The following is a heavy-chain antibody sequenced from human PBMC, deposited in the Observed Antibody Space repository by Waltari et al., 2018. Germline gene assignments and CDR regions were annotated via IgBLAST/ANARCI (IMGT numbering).Heavy chain of an antibody. CDR1: GVPFRYHW. V-gene: IGHV3-7*01. Sequence: QLVESGGGLVQPGGSLRLACAASGVPFRYHWRRPVREDPGKGLEWLANIKLDRRENNYVHSVGGRFTISRDNAKNSVYLQVTSLTAEDAAVYYCVGVDVLLTPTWAGGFDIWGQGTMVTVSP. J-gene: IGHJ3*02. CDR3: VGVDVLLTPTWAGGFDI. D-gene: IGHD3-9*01. CDR2: IKLDRREN.